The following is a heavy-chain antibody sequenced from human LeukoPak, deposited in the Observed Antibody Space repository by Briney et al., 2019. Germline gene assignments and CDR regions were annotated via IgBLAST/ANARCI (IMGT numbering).Heavy chain of an antibody. CDR3: VRVGYSYGSFIFDY. CDR1: GGSFSGYY. D-gene: IGHD5-18*01. V-gene: IGHV4-34*01. Sequence: SETLSLTCAVYGGSFSGYYWSWIRQPPGKGLEWIGSIYYSGSTYYNPSLKSRVTISVDTSKNQFSLKLSSVTAADTAVYYCVRVGYSYGSFIFDYWGQGTLVTVSS. J-gene: IGHJ4*02. CDR2: IYYSGST.